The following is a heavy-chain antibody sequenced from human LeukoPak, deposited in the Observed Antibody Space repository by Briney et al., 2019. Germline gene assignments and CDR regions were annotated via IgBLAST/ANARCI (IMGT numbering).Heavy chain of an antibody. CDR3: AKDGLRFLDWYLGYFDL. CDR2: IGGSGGST. CDR1: GFTFSSYA. D-gene: IGHD3/OR15-3a*01. V-gene: IGHV3-23*01. Sequence: GGSLRLSCAASGFTFSSYAMSWVRQTPGKGLEWVSSIGGSGGSTNYADSVTGRFTISRGNSNNTLYLQMNSLRADDTAVYYCAKDGLRFLDWYLGYFDLWGRGTLVTVSS. J-gene: IGHJ2*01.